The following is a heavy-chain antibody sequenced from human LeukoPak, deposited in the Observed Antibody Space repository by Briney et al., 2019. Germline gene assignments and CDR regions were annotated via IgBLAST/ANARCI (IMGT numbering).Heavy chain of an antibody. CDR1: GGSISSGGYS. Sequence: SETLSLTCAVSGGSISSGGYSWSWIRQPPGKGLEWIGYIYYSGSTYYNPSLKSRVTVSVDTSKNQFSLKLSSVTAADTAVYYCARGSHCYDSSGYYHAEYFQHWGQGTLVTVSS. CDR2: IYYSGST. D-gene: IGHD3-22*01. J-gene: IGHJ1*01. V-gene: IGHV4-30-4*07. CDR3: ARGSHCYDSSGYYHAEYFQH.